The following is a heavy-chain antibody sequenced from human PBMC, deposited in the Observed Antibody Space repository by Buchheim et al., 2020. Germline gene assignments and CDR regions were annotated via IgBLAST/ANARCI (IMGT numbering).Heavy chain of an antibody. D-gene: IGHD3-22*01. J-gene: IGHJ4*02. V-gene: IGHV3-48*03. CDR1: GFTFRSYE. CDR3: ARETFYYDSSGYYHHYFDY. CDR2: ISSSGTTI. Sequence: EVQLVESGGDLVQPGGSLRLSCAASGFTFRSYEMNWVRQAPGKGLEWLSYISSSGTTIYYADSVKGRFSISRGNAKKSLFLQMNSLRAEDTAVYYCARETFYYDSSGYYHHYFDYWGQGTL.